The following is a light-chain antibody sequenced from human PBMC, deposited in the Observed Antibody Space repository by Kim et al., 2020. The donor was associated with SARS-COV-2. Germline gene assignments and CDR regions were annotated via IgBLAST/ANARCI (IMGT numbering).Light chain of an antibody. Sequence: EIVLTQSPGTLSLSPGERATLSCRASQSVSSSYLAWYRHKPGQAPRLLIYGASSRATGIPDRFSGSGSGTDFTLTISRLEPEDFAVYFCQQYVSSPYTFGQGTKLEIK. V-gene: IGKV3-20*01. J-gene: IGKJ2*01. CDR2: GAS. CDR1: QSVSSSY. CDR3: QQYVSSPYT.